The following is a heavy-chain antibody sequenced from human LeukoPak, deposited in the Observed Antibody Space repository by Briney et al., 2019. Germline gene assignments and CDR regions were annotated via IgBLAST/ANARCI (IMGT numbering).Heavy chain of an antibody. Sequence: GGSLRLSCAASGFTFSTYAMHWVRQAPGKGLEWVSGISWNSGSIGYADSVKGRFTISRDNAKNSLYLQMNSLRAEDMALYYCAKGGIQLWLYFDYWGQGTLVTVSS. V-gene: IGHV3-9*03. J-gene: IGHJ4*02. CDR3: AKGGIQLWLYFDY. CDR1: GFTFSTYA. D-gene: IGHD5-18*01. CDR2: ISWNSGSI.